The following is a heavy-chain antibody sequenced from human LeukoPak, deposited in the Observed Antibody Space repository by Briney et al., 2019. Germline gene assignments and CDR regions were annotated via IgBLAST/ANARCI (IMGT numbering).Heavy chain of an antibody. J-gene: IGHJ1*01. V-gene: IGHV3-23*01. D-gene: IGHD6-13*01. CDR3: ANFTAASATGFQH. Sequence: TGGSLRLSCAASGITLSNYDMTWVRQAPGKGLEWVSDIRGSGGTYYADSVKGRFTLSRDNAKNTLYLQMSSLRAEDTAVYYCANFTAASATGFQHWGQGTLVTVSS. CDR2: IRGSGGT. CDR1: GITLSNYD.